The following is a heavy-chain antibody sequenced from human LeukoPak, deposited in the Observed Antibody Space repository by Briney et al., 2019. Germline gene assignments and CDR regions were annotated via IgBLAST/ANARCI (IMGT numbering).Heavy chain of an antibody. V-gene: IGHV3-21*01. CDR3: ARDAVPAAIGGHYFDY. D-gene: IGHD2-2*01. CDR1: GFTFSSYS. J-gene: IGHJ4*02. Sequence: GGSLRLSCVASGFTFSSYSMNWVRQAPGKGLEWVSSISPSTSYTFYADSLKGRIIISRDNAKKSLYLQMNSLRAEDTAVYYCARDAVPAAIGGHYFDYWGQGTLVTVSS. CDR2: ISPSTSYT.